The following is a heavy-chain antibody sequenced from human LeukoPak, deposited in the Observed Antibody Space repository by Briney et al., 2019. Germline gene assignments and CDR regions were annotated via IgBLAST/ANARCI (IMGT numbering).Heavy chain of an antibody. CDR3: ARTLGYCSSTSCFYYFDY. Sequence: SQTLSLTCTVSGGSISSGDYYWSWIRQPPGKAREWIGYIYYSGSTYYNPSLKSRVTISVDTSKNQFSLKLSSVTAADTAVYYCARTLGYCSSTSCFYYFDYWGQGTLVTVSS. J-gene: IGHJ4*02. CDR1: GGSISSGDYY. D-gene: IGHD2-2*01. V-gene: IGHV4-30-4*08. CDR2: IYYSGST.